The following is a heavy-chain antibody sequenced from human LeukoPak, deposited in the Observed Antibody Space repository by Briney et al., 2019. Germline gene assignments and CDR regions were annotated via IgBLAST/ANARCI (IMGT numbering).Heavy chain of an antibody. CDR2: ISSNGVST. J-gene: IGHJ6*03. D-gene: IGHD2-2*01. Sequence: PGGSLRLSCAASGFIFSSYTMNWVRQAPGKGLEWVSGISSNGVSTYYADSVKGRFTVSRDNSKKTLYLHMDSLGTEDTAVYYCARMPSTEIYYFYYMDVWGKGTTVTVSS. V-gene: IGHV3-23*01. CDR1: GFIFSSYT. CDR3: ARMPSTEIYYFYYMDV.